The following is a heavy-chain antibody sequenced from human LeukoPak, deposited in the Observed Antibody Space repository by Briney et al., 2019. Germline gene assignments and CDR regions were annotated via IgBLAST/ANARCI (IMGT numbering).Heavy chain of an antibody. CDR3: ARVDTGLGVVGAILGAFDI. J-gene: IGHJ3*02. CDR1: GGSISSYY. CDR2: TYYSGST. D-gene: IGHD1-26*01. Sequence: KPSETLSLTCTVSGGSISSYYWSWIRQPPGKGLEWLVYTYYSGSTNYNPSLKSRVTISVDTSKDQFSLKLSSVTAADTAVYYCARVDTGLGVVGAILGAFDIWGQGTMVTVSS. V-gene: IGHV4-59*01.